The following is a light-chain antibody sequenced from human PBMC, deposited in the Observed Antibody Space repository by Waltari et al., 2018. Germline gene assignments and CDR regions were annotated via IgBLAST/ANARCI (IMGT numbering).Light chain of an antibody. Sequence: QSALTQPASVSGSPGPSITLSCRGTSSDVGGYNFVPWYQKHPDKAPKIIIFDVSNRPPGVSDRFSGSKSGNTASLIISGLQTGDEAEYYCSSYASSGSLVFGSGTQVTVL. CDR3: SSYASSGSLV. CDR2: DVS. CDR1: SSDVGGYNF. J-gene: IGLJ6*01. V-gene: IGLV2-14*03.